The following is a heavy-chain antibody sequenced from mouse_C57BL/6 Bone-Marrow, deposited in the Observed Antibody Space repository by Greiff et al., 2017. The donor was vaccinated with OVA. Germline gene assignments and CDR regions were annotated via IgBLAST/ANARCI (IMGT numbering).Heavy chain of an antibody. CDR2: IYPGSGNT. Sequence: VQVVESGAELVRPGASVKLSCKASGYTFTDYYINWVKQRPGQGLEWIARIYPGSGNTYYNEKFKGKATLTAEKSSSTAYMQLSSLTSEDSAVYFCARRSYGSSPWYFDVWGTGTTVTVSS. J-gene: IGHJ1*03. V-gene: IGHV1-76*01. CDR3: ARRSYGSSPWYFDV. CDR1: GYTFTDYY. D-gene: IGHD1-1*01.